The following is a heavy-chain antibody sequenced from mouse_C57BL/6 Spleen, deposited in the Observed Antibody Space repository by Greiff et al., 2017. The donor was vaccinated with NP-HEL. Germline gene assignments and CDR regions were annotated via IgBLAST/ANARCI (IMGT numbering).Heavy chain of an antibody. D-gene: IGHD2-1*01. J-gene: IGHJ2*01. V-gene: IGHV1-80*01. CDR2: IYPGDGDT. CDR3: ARSGNYGNFFDY. Sequence: LVESGAELVKPGASVKISCKASGYAFSSYWMNWVKQRPGKGLEWIGQIYPGDGDTNYNGKFKGKATLTADKSSSTAYMQLSSLTSEDSAVYFCARSGNYGNFFDYWGQGTTLTVSS. CDR1: GYAFSSYW.